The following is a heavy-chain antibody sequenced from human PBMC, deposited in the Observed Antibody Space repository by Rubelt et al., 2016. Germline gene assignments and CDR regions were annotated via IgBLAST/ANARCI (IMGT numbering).Heavy chain of an antibody. CDR1: GFTFSSCV. CDR3: ANPYYYDSSGLPTL. CDR2: ISGSGGST. Sequence: VQLVESGGGVVQPGRSLRLSCAASGFTFSSCVMSWVRQAPGKGLEWVSAISGSGGSTYYADSVKGRFTISRDNSKNTLYLQMNSLRAEDTAVYYCANPYYYDSSGLPTLWGQGTLVTVSS. J-gene: IGHJ4*02. V-gene: IGHV3-23*04. D-gene: IGHD3-22*01.